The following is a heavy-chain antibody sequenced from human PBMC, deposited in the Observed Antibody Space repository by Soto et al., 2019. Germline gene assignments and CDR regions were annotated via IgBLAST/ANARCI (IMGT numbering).Heavy chain of an antibody. V-gene: IGHV3-9*01. Sequence: EVQLVESGGGVVQPGRSLRLSCAASGFTFNNYAMHWVRQAPGKGLEWVSGISWNSGNTDYAGSVKGRFIISRDSAKNSLYMQMNSLRAEDTSLDYCARSPQYFSSTKFRAYFDYWGQGTLVTVSS. CDR1: GFTFNNYA. J-gene: IGHJ4*02. CDR3: ARSPQYFSSTKFRAYFDY. D-gene: IGHD2-2*01. CDR2: ISWNSGNT.